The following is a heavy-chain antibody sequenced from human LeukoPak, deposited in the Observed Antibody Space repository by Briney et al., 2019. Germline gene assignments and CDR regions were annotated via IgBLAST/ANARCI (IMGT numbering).Heavy chain of an antibody. Sequence: PSETLSLTCAVYGGSFSGYYWSWIRQPPGKGLEWIGEINHSGSTNYNPSLKSRVTISVDTSKNQFSLKLSSVTAADTAVYYCARHRKLVRVDAFDIWGQGTMVTVSS. D-gene: IGHD6-6*01. J-gene: IGHJ3*02. V-gene: IGHV4-34*01. CDR3: ARHRKLVRVDAFDI. CDR1: GGSFSGYY. CDR2: INHSGST.